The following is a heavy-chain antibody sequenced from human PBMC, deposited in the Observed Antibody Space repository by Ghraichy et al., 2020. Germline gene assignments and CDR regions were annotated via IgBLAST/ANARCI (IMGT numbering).Heavy chain of an antibody. J-gene: IGHJ4*02. Sequence: GESLNISCAASGFTFSSYSMNWVRQAPGKGLEWVSSISSSSSYIYYADSVKGRFTISRDNAKNSLYLQMNSLRAEDTAVYYCARENPVWERDYWGQGTLVTVSS. CDR2: ISSSSSYI. CDR3: ARENPVWERDY. V-gene: IGHV3-21*01. D-gene: IGHD1-26*01. CDR1: GFTFSSYS.